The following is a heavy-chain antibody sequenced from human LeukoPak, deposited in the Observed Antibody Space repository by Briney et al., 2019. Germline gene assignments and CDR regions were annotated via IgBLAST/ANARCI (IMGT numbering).Heavy chain of an antibody. Sequence: PGRSLRLSCAASGFTFSSYGMHWVRQAPGKGLEWVAVISYDGSNKHYADSVKGRFTISRDNSKNTLYLQMNSLRAEDTAVYYCAKDVPWFDPWGQGTLVTVSS. V-gene: IGHV3-30*18. CDR2: ISYDGSNK. J-gene: IGHJ5*02. CDR1: GFTFSSYG. D-gene: IGHD2-2*01. CDR3: AKDVPWFDP.